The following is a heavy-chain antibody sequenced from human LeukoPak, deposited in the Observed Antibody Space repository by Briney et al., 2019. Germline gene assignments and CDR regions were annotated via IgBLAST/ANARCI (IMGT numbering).Heavy chain of an antibody. V-gene: IGHV3-74*01. Sequence: GGSLRLSCAVSGFTFSSYWMHWVRQVPGKGLVWVSRINTDGSSTSYADSVKGRFTISRDNSKNTLYLQMNSLRAEDTAVYYCAKDYDSSGAPDYWGQGTLVTVSS. CDR1: GFTFSSYW. CDR3: AKDYDSSGAPDY. J-gene: IGHJ4*02. D-gene: IGHD3-22*01. CDR2: INTDGSST.